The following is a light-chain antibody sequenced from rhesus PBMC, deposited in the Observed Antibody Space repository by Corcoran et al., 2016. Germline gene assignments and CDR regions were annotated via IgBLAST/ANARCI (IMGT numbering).Light chain of an antibody. Sequence: DIQMTQSPSSLSASVGDRVTVTCRASQGINRELSWYQQKPGKAPTLLIFSASSLQEGVSSRFSGSGSGTAYTLPISSLPAEGVATYYCLQDYISPFSFGQGAKVELK. CDR3: LQDYISPFS. CDR1: QGINRE. V-gene: IGKV1-94*01. J-gene: IGKJ2*01. CDR2: SAS.